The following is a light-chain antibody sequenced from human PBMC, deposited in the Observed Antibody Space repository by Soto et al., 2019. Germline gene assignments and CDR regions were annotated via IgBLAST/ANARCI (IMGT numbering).Light chain of an antibody. CDR1: QSVSSY. CDR3: QQSSNWPLT. V-gene: IGKV3-11*01. CDR2: DAS. Sequence: EIVLTQSPATLSLSPGERATLSCRASQSVSSYLAWYQQKPGQAPRLLIYDASNRANGIPARFSGSGAGTGFTLTISSLEPEDFAVYYCQQSSNWPLTFGGGTKVEIK. J-gene: IGKJ4*01.